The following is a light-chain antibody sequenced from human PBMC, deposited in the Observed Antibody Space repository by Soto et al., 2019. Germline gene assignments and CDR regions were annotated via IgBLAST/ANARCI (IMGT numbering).Light chain of an antibody. CDR2: DAS. Sequence: EIVLTQSPATLSLAPEERATLSCRASQSVSNYLAWYQQKPGQAPRLLIYDASNRATGIPARFSGSGSGTDFTLTISSLEPEDFAVYYCPQRSNWITFGQGTRLEIE. V-gene: IGKV3-11*01. J-gene: IGKJ5*01. CDR1: QSVSNY. CDR3: PQRSNWIT.